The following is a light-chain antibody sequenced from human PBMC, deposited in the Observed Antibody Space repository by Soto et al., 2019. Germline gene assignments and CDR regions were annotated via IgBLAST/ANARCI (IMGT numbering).Light chain of an antibody. J-gene: IGLJ2*01. CDR1: SSDVGGYTY. Sequence: QSALTQPASVSGSPGQSITISCTGTSSDVGGYTYVSRYQQHPGRAPKLMIYEVSNRPSGVSNRFSGSKSGNTASLTISGLQAEDEADYYCSSYTTRNTVLFGGGTKVTVL. V-gene: IGLV2-14*01. CDR3: SSYTTRNTVL. CDR2: EVS.